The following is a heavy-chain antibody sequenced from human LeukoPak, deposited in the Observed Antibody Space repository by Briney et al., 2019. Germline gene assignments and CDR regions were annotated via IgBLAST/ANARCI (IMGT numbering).Heavy chain of an antibody. Sequence: KYGESLKISCEVSGYTFANHWIGWVGQMPGKGLEWMGVIYPGDSDTRYSPSFQGQVTISADKSISTAYLQWSSLQASDSATYFCARLDHRRFLDRRVRYLDYWGQGTPVTVSS. V-gene: IGHV5-51*01. CDR2: IYPGDSDT. CDR3: ARLDHRRFLDRRVRYLDY. D-gene: IGHD3-3*01. CDR1: GYTFANHW. J-gene: IGHJ4*02.